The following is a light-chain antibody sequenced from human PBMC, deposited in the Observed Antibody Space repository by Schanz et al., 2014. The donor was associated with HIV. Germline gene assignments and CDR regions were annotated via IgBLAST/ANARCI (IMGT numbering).Light chain of an antibody. J-gene: IGLJ3*02. V-gene: IGLV2-14*01. CDR3: ISYTSSSTWV. CDR2: DVN. CDR1: SSDVGGYNY. Sequence: QSALTQPASVSGSPGQSIAISCTGTSSDVGGYNYVSWYQQHPGKAPKLMIYDVNKRPSGVPDRFSGSKSGNTASLTISGLQAEDEADYYCISYTSSSTWVFGGGTKLTVL.